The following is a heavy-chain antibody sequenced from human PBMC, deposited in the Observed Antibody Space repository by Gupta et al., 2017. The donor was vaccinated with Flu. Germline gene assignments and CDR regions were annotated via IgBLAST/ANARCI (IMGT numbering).Heavy chain of an antibody. CDR2: IISIFGTA. CDR3: ARELGIAADGPFDY. V-gene: IGHV1-69*06. CDR1: GGTFSSYA. D-gene: IGHD6-13*01. Sequence: QVQLVQSGAEVKKPGSSVKVSCKASGGTFSSYASSWVRQAPGQGLEWMGGIISIFGTANYAQKFQGRVTITADKSTSTAYMELSSLRSEDTAVYYCARELGIAADGPFDYWGQGTLVTVSS. J-gene: IGHJ4*02.